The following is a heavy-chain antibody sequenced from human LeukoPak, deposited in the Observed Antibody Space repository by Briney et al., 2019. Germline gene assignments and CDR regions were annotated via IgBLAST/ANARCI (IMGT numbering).Heavy chain of an antibody. CDR1: GGSISSYY. V-gene: IGHV4-59*08. D-gene: IGHD3-10*01. CDR2: TYYSGST. CDR3: ATSYYGSGSPFDY. Sequence: SETLSLTCTVSGGSISSYYRSWIRQSPGKGLEWIGYTYYSGSTNYNPSLKSRVTISVDTSKNQFSLKLSSVTAADTAVYYCATSYYGSGSPFDYWGQGTLVTVSS. J-gene: IGHJ4*02.